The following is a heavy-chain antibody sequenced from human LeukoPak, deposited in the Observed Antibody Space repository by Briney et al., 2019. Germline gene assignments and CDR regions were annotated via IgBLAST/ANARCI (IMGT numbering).Heavy chain of an antibody. CDR2: IYPDDSDT. J-gene: IGHJ4*02. V-gene: IGHV5-51*01. D-gene: IGHD3-22*01. Sequence: GESLKISCKGSGYLFTRKWIGWVRQMPGKGLEWMGIIYPDDSDTRYSPSFQGQVTISADKSISTAYLQWSSLKASDTAMYYCARRFPYDTSGYSFDYWGQGTLVTVSS. CDR1: GYLFTRKW. CDR3: ARRFPYDTSGYSFDY.